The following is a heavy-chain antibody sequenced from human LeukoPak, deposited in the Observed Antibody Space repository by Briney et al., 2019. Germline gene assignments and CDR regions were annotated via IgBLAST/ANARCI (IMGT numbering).Heavy chain of an antibody. V-gene: IGHV1-8*03. Sequence: GESLKISCKASGYTFTSYDINWVRQATGQGLEWMGWMNPNSGNTGYAQKFQGRVTITRNTSISTAYMELSSLRSEDTAVYYCARLMVEWLFSANYYMDVWGKGTTVTVSS. CDR1: GYTFTSYD. CDR2: MNPNSGNT. CDR3: ARLMVEWLFSANYYMDV. D-gene: IGHD3-3*01. J-gene: IGHJ6*03.